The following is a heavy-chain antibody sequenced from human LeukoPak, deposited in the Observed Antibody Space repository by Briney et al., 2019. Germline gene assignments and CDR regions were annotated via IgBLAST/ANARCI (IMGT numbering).Heavy chain of an antibody. J-gene: IGHJ4*02. CDR2: INPSNGDT. V-gene: IGHV1-46*01. CDR1: GYTFTYHY. CDR3: ARESDVGKDFDC. Sequence: ASVRVSCKASGYTFTYHYIHLVRQAPGQGLEWMGIINPSNGDTNYAQRFQGRVTMTRDTSTSTVYMELSSLDSEDTAVYYCARESDVGKDFDCWGQGTLVTVSS. D-gene: IGHD1-1*01.